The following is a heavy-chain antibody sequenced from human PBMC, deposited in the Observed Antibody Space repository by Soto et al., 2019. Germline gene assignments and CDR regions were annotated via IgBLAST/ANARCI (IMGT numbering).Heavy chain of an antibody. Sequence: ASVKVSCKVSGYTLTELSMHWVRQAPGKGLEWMGGFDPEDGETIYAQKFQGRVTMTEDTSTDTAYMELSSLRSEDTAVYYCATATYRYCTNGVRYIKGSHSWFDPWGQGTLVTVSS. CDR2: FDPEDGET. D-gene: IGHD2-8*01. CDR3: ATATYRYCTNGVRYIKGSHSWFDP. J-gene: IGHJ5*02. V-gene: IGHV1-24*01. CDR1: GYTLTELS.